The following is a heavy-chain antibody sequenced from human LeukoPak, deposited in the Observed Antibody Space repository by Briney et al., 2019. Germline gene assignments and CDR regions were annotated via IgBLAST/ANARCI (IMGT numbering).Heavy chain of an antibody. V-gene: IGHV1-24*01. J-gene: IGHJ3*02. CDR1: GYTLTELS. CDR3: ANLYCSGGSCHDGNAFDI. Sequence: ASVKVSCKVSGYTLTELSMHWVRQAPGKGLEWMGGFDPEDGETIYAQKFQGRVTMTEDTSTDTAYMELSSLRSEDTAVYYCANLYCSGGSCHDGNAFDIWGQGTMVTVSS. CDR2: FDPEDGET. D-gene: IGHD2-15*01.